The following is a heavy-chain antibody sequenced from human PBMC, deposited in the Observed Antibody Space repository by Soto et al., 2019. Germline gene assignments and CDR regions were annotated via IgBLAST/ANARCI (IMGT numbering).Heavy chain of an antibody. CDR2: IWYDGSNK. D-gene: IGHD6-19*01. Sequence: PGGSLRLSCAASGFTFSSYGMHWVRQAPGKGLEWVAVIWYDGSNKYYADSVKGRFTISRDNSKNTLYLQMNSLRAEDTAVYYCARMYSSGWYGVYYYGMDVWGQGTTVTV. CDR3: ARMYSSGWYGVYYYGMDV. V-gene: IGHV3-33*01. J-gene: IGHJ6*02. CDR1: GFTFSSYG.